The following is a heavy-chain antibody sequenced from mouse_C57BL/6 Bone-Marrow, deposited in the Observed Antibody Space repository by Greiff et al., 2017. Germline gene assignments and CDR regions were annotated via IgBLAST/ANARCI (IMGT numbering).Heavy chain of an antibody. CDR3: TTTVVADYAMDY. Sequence: EVHLVESGAELVRPGASVKLSCTASGFNIKDDYMHWVKQRPEQGLEWIGWIDPENGDTEYASKFQGKATITADTSSNTAYLQLSSLTSEDTAVYYCTTTVVADYAMDYWGQGTTLTVSS. CDR1: GFNIKDDY. D-gene: IGHD1-1*01. J-gene: IGHJ2*01. V-gene: IGHV14-4*01. CDR2: IDPENGDT.